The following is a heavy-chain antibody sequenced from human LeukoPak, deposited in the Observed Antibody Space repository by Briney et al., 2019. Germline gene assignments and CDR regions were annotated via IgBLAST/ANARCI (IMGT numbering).Heavy chain of an antibody. CDR3: ARDFAGDRDY. CDR2: INPNGITT. CDR1: RFIFRNYW. J-gene: IGHJ4*02. D-gene: IGHD4-17*01. Sequence: GGALRLSCAASRFIFRNYWMHWVRQAPGKGLVWVARINPNGITTTYTDSVKGRFTISRDNAKNTLYLQMNSLRVEDTAVYYCARDFAGDRDYWGQGTLVTVSS. V-gene: IGHV3-74*01.